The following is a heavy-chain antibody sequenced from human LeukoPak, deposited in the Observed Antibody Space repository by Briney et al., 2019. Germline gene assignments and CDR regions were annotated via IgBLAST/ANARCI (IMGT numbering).Heavy chain of an antibody. CDR1: GYTFTGYY. V-gene: IGHV1-69*13. CDR2: IIPIFGTA. J-gene: IGHJ6*03. CDR3: ARGGVYDSRYYYYMDV. Sequence: ASVKVSCKASGYTFTGYYIHWVRQAPGQGLEWMGGIIPIFGTANYAQKFQGRVTITADESTSTAYMELSSLRSEDTAVYYCARGGVYDSRYYYYMDVWGKGTTVTVSS. D-gene: IGHD5/OR15-5a*01.